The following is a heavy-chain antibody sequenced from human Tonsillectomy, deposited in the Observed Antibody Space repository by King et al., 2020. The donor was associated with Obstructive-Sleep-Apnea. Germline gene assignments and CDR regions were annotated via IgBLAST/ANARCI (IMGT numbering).Heavy chain of an antibody. CDR3: VRDSADILMIN. CDR1: GGTISSQI. Sequence: VQLVESGAEVKKPGSSVTVSCRTSGGTISSQIINWVRQAPGQGLEYMGGIIPLLDTTNYAEKFQGRVTFTADESTNTAYMDLSSLKSEDTATYYCVRDSADILMINWGQGTLVTVSS. J-gene: IGHJ4*02. V-gene: IGHV1-69*01. CDR2: IIPLLDTT. D-gene: IGHD5-12*01.